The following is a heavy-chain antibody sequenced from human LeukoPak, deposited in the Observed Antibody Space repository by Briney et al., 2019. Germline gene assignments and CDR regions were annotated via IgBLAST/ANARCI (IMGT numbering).Heavy chain of an antibody. CDR3: ATITMVRGVIITPDY. D-gene: IGHD3-10*01. CDR2: INTNTGNP. J-gene: IGHJ4*02. Sequence: ASVKVSCKASGYTFTSYAMNWVRQAPGQGLEWMGWINTNTGNPTYAQGFTGRFVFSLDTSVSTAYLQISSLKAEDTAVHYCATITMVRGVIITPDYWGQGTLVTVSS. CDR1: GYTFTSYA. V-gene: IGHV7-4-1*02.